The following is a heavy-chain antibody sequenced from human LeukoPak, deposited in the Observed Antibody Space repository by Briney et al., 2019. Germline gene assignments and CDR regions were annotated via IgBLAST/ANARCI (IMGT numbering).Heavy chain of an antibody. Sequence: ASVKVSCKASGYTFTTYDNNWVRQATGQGLEWMGWMNPNSGNTGYAQKFQGRVTITRNTSISTAYMELSSLRSEDTAVYYCARGGENCSAGSCYRWFDSWGQGTLVTVSS. J-gene: IGHJ5*01. CDR2: MNPNSGNT. D-gene: IGHD2-15*01. CDR3: ARGGENCSAGSCYRWFDS. CDR1: GYTFTTYD. V-gene: IGHV1-8*03.